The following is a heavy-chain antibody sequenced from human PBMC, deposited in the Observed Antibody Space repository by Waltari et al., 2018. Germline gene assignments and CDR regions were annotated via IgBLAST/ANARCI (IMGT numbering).Heavy chain of an antibody. CDR2: IYPGDSDT. V-gene: IGHV5-51*01. Sequence: EVQLVQSGAEVKKPGESLKISCKGSGYSFTSYWIGWVRQMPGKGLEWVWSIYPGDSDTRYSPSFQGQVTISADKSISTAYLQWSSLKASDTAMYYCARHYSGSYGWSAFDIWGQGTMVTVSS. D-gene: IGHD1-26*01. CDR1: GYSFTSYW. CDR3: ARHYSGSYGWSAFDI. J-gene: IGHJ3*02.